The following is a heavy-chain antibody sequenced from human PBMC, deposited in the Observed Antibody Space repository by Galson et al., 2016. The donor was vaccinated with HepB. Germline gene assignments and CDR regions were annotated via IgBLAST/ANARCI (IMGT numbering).Heavy chain of an antibody. J-gene: IGHJ4*02. CDR3: ARPYYYHSGGCRD. Sequence: QSGAEVKKPGESLRISCKGSGYTFTNYWIHWVRQMPGKGLEWMGKIDPGNANTNYSPSFQGHVTISVDKSISTAYLQWSSLKASDAAMYYCARPYYYHSGGCRDWGQGTLVTVSS. CDR1: GYTFTNYW. D-gene: IGHD3-10*01. CDR2: IDPGNANT. V-gene: IGHV5-10-1*01.